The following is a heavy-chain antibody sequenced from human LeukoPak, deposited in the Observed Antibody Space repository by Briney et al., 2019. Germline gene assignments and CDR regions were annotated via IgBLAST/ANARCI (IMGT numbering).Heavy chain of an antibody. CDR1: GFSFNTFA. V-gene: IGHV3-23*01. CDR2: ISGGGVTT. Sequence: PGRSLRLSCEVSGFSFNTFAMHWVRQAPGKGLEWVSGISGGGVTTYYADSVKGRFTISRDNSKNTLYLQMNSLRADDTAIYYCARNQQLGGHSYYYYGMDVWGQGTTVTVSS. D-gene: IGHD3-16*01. J-gene: IGHJ6*02. CDR3: ARNQQLGGHSYYYYGMDV.